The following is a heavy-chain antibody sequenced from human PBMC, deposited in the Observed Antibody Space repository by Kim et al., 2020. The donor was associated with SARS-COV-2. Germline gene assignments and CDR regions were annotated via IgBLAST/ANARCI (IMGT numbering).Heavy chain of an antibody. CDR1: GGTFSSYA. CDR2: IIPILGIA. CDR3: ARGLRGYYYYYGMDV. Sequence: SVKVSCKASGGTFSSYAISWVRQAPGQGLEWMGRIIPILGIANYAQKFQGRVTITADKSTSTAYMELSSLRSEDTAVYYCARGLRGYYYYYGMDVWGQGTTVTVSS. V-gene: IGHV1-69*04. J-gene: IGHJ6*02. D-gene: IGHD3-16*01.